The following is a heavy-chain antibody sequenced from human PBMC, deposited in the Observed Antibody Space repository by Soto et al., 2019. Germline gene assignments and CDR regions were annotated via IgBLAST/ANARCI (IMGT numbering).Heavy chain of an antibody. J-gene: IGHJ3*02. Sequence: ASVKVSCKASGYTFTGYYMHWVRQAPGQGLEWMGWINPNSGGTNYAQKFQGRVTMTRDTSISTAYMELSRLRSDDTAVYYCARDGGYCSSTRCYTGIFAFDIWGQGTMVTVSS. V-gene: IGHV1-2*02. CDR1: GYTFTGYY. D-gene: IGHD2-2*02. CDR3: ARDGGYCSSTRCYTGIFAFDI. CDR2: INPNSGGT.